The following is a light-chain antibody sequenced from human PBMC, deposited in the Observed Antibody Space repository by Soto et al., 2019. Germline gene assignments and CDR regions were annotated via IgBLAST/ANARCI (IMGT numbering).Light chain of an antibody. Sequence: QSAMTQPASVSGSRGQSITISCTGTSSDVGGYNYISWFQQHPGKAPKLMIYEVSDRPSGVSNRFSGSKSGNTASLTISGLQAEDEADYYCSSYSSISTHVFGTGTKVTVL. CDR1: SSDVGGYNY. V-gene: IGLV2-14*01. CDR2: EVS. J-gene: IGLJ1*01. CDR3: SSYSSISTHV.